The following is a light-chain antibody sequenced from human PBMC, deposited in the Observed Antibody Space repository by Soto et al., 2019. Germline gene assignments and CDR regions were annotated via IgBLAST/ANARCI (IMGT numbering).Light chain of an antibody. V-gene: IGKV3-20*01. CDR1: QSVSSSY. J-gene: IGKJ5*01. Sequence: EIVLTQSPGTLSLSPGERATLSCRVSQSVSSSYLAWYQQKPGQAPRLLIYGASSRATGIPDRFSGSASGTEFTLTISSLQSEDFAVYYCQQYNNWPRTFGQGTRLEI. CDR2: GAS. CDR3: QQYNNWPRT.